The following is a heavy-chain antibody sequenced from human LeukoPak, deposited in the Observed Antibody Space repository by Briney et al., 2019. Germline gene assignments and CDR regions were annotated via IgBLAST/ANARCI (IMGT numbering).Heavy chain of an antibody. D-gene: IGHD1-26*01. CDR3: ARDWEGPLGYFDY. CDR2: ISSSSSYI. V-gene: IGHV3-21*01. CDR1: GFTFSSYS. Sequence: PGGSLGLSCAASGFTFSSYSMNWVRQAPGKGLEWVSSISSSSSYIYYADSVKGRFTISRDHAKNSLYLQMNSLRAEDTAVYYCARDWEGPLGYFDYWGQGTLVTVSS. J-gene: IGHJ4*02.